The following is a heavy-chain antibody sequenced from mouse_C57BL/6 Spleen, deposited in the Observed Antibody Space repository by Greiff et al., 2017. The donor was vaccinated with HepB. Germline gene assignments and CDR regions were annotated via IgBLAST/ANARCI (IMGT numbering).Heavy chain of an antibody. CDR2: IYPGDGDT. CDR1: GYAFSSYW. V-gene: IGHV1-80*01. J-gene: IGHJ4*01. Sequence: QVQLQQSGAELVKPGASVKISCKASGYAFSSYWMNWVKQRPGKGLEWIGQIYPGDGDTNYNGKFKGKATLTADKSSSTAYMQLSSLTSEDSAVYFCARTPINYALYAMDYWGQGTSVTVSS. D-gene: IGHD2-1*01. CDR3: ARTPINYALYAMDY.